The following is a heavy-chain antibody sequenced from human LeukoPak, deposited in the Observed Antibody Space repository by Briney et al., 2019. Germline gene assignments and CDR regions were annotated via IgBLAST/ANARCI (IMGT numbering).Heavy chain of an antibody. CDR1: GASISRYY. D-gene: IGHD3-22*01. J-gene: IGHJ5*02. V-gene: IGHV4-59*01. Sequence: SETLSLTCTVSGASISRYYWSWMRQPPGKGGEWRGYIYYSATTNYNPSLKTLVTISVDTSKNHFSLRLISVNAAYTAVYYCARHRYYCDSSGYYYQPWGQGTLVTVSS. CDR2: IYYSATT. CDR3: ARHRYYCDSSGYYYQP.